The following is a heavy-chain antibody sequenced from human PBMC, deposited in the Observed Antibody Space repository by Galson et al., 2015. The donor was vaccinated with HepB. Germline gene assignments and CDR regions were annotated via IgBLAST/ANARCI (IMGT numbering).Heavy chain of an antibody. CDR1: GFTFSGSA. CDR2: IRSKASDYAT. Sequence: SLRLSCAASGFTFSGSAVHWVRQASGKGPEWVGRIRSKASDYATSYPPSLKGWFTISRDDSKNMAYLHMKSLKTEDTAVYYCTTMGDFSGYSSRWGQGTLVTVSS. D-gene: IGHD6-19*01. V-gene: IGHV3-73*01. J-gene: IGHJ4*02. CDR3: TTMGDFSGYSSR.